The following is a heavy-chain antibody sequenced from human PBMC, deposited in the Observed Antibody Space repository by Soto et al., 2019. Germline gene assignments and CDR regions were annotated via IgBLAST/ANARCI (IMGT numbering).Heavy chain of an antibody. V-gene: IGHV1-24*01. Sequence: GASVKVSCKVSGYTLTELSMHWVRQAPGKGLEWMGGFDPEDGETIYAQKFQGRVTMTGDTSTDTAYMELSSLRSEDTAVYYCARGWGRITIFGGWFDPWGQGTLVTVSS. CDR1: GYTLTELS. D-gene: IGHD3-3*01. CDR3: ARGWGRITIFGGWFDP. J-gene: IGHJ5*02. CDR2: FDPEDGET.